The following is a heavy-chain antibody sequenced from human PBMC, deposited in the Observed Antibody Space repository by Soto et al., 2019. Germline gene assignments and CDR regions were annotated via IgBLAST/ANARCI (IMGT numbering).Heavy chain of an antibody. CDR2: IYHSGST. V-gene: IGHV4-30-2*01. J-gene: IGHJ4*02. CDR1: GGSISSGGYS. Sequence: QLQLQESGSGLVKPSQTLSLTCAVSGGSISSGGYSWSWIRQPPGKGLEWIGYIYHSGSTYYNPSLQRRVTQSVDRSKNQFSLKLSSVTAADTAVYYCASGMTTVTTLDYWGQGTLVTVSS. CDR3: ASGMTTVTTLDY. D-gene: IGHD4-4*01.